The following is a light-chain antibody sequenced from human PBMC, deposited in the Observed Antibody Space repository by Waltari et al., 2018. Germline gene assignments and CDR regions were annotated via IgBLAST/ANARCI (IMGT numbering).Light chain of an antibody. V-gene: IGLV1-40*01. CDR2: VNT. Sequence: QSVLPQPPSVSGAPGQRVPTSRPGSSSTPGPGSDVHWYQQPPGTAPKLLIYVNTNRPSGVPDRISASKSGTSASLAITGLQAEDEADYYCQSYDSSLTAWVFGGGTRLTVL. J-gene: IGLJ3*02. CDR3: QSYDSSLTAWV. CDR1: SSTPGPGSD.